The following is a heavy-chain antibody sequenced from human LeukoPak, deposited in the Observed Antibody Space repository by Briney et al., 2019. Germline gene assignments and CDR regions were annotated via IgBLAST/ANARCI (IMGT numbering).Heavy chain of an antibody. J-gene: IGHJ5*02. Sequence: SETLSLTCTVSGDSISGFYWSWIRQPPGKGLEWIGFIYYSGSTNYNPSLKSRVTISVDTSKNQFSLKLSSVTAADTAVYYCARHTLNWFDPWGQGTLVTVSS. CDR3: ARHTLNWFDP. CDR1: GDSISGFY. V-gene: IGHV4-59*08. CDR2: IYYSGST.